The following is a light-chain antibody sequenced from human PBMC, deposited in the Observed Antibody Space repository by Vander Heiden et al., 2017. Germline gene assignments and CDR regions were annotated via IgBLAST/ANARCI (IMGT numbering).Light chain of an antibody. Sequence: QSVLTQPPSASGTPGQRVTISCSGSSSNIGSNYVYWYQQLPGTAPKLLIYINNRRPSGVPDRFSGSKSGTSASLAISGLRSEDEADYYCAAWDDSLSGLVFGGGTKLTGL. V-gene: IGLV1-47*02. J-gene: IGLJ3*02. CDR1: SSNIGSNY. CDR3: AAWDDSLSGLV. CDR2: INN.